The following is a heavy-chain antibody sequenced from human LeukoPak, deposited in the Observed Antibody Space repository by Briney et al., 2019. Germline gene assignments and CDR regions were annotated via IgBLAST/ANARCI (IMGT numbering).Heavy chain of an antibody. CDR2: IYFSGST. J-gene: IGHJ5*02. CDR3: ARQKWLDL. D-gene: IGHD6-19*01. V-gene: IGHV4-39*01. Sequence: KPSETLSLTCIVSGGSISSNNYYWGWIRQPPGKGLEWIGNIYFSGSTYYNPSLKSRVTISVDTSKNQFSLKLSSVTAADTAVYYCARQKWLDLWGQGTLVTVSS. CDR1: GGSISSNNYY.